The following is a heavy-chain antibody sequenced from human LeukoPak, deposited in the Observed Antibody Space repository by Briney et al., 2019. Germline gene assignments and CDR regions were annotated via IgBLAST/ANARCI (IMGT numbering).Heavy chain of an antibody. Sequence: PSETLSLTCTVSGGSISISNYYWGWLRQPPGKGLEWIGSFYYSGSTYYNPSLKSRFTISVDTSKSQFSLKLSSVTAADTAVYYCTRKQWVMYYFDSWGQGTLVTVSS. CDR3: TRKQWVMYYFDS. D-gene: IGHD6-19*01. J-gene: IGHJ4*02. CDR1: GGSISISNYY. CDR2: FYYSGST. V-gene: IGHV4-39*01.